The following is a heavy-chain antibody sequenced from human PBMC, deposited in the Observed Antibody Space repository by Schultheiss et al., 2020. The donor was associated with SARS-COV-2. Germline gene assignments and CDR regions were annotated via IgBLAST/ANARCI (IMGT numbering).Heavy chain of an antibody. V-gene: IGHV1-8*02. Sequence: ASVKVSCNASGYTFTGYYMHWVRQAPGQGLEWMGWMNPNSGNTGYAQKFQGRVTMTRNTSISTAYMELSSLRSEDTAVYYCARGPSVIHYYYYYGMDVWGQGTTVTVSS. CDR3: ARGPSVIHYYYYYGMDV. CDR1: GYTFTGYY. CDR2: MNPNSGNT. J-gene: IGHJ6*02. D-gene: IGHD2-21*01.